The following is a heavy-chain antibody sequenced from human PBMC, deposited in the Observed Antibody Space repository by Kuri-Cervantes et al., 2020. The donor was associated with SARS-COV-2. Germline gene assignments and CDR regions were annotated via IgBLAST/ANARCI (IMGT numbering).Heavy chain of an antibody. CDR1: GGTFSSFL. D-gene: IGHD3-3*01. V-gene: IGHV1-69*13. CDR2: IIPIFGAA. Sequence: SVEVSCKAIGGTFSSFLFSWVRQTPGQGLKWVGGIIPIFGAANFAQKFQGRVTITADEATSTAYMELSRLRSEDTAVYYCARAHISGVVHDYYYSGLDVWGLGTTVTVSS. CDR3: ARAHISGVVHDYYYSGLDV. J-gene: IGHJ6*02.